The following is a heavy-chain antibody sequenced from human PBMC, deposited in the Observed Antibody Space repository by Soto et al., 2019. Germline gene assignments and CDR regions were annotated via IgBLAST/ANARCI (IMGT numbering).Heavy chain of an antibody. CDR3: ARDRSGSGRNYYYYHGMDV. Sequence: PSETLSLTCTVSGGSISSYYWSWIRQPPGKGLEWIGYIYYSGSTNYNPSLKSRVTISVDTSKNQFSLKLSSVTAADTAVYYCARDRSGSGRNYYYYHGMDVWGQGTTVTVSS. CDR1: GGSISSYY. J-gene: IGHJ6*02. CDR2: IYYSGST. D-gene: IGHD3-10*01. V-gene: IGHV4-59*01.